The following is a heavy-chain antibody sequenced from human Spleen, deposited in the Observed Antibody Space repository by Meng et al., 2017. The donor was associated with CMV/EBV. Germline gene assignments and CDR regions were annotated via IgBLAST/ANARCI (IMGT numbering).Heavy chain of an antibody. CDR2: KYYRSKWYN. V-gene: IGHV6-1*01. Sequence: QVTLHGPGLGVVTPSQAPSLTFATCGDSVASNSAAWNWSRQSQLRCRKWVGRKYYRSKWYNGYAVSVKSRITINPDKSKNQFSLQLNSVTHEDTAMYYCARSGSSGWIDYWGQGTLVTVSS. CDR3: ARSGSSGWIDY. CDR1: GDSVASNSAA. D-gene: IGHD6-19*01. J-gene: IGHJ4*02.